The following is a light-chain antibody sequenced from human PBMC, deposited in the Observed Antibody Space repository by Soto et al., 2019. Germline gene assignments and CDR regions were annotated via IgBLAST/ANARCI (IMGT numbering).Light chain of an antibody. V-gene: IGKV3-15*01. CDR3: QQRSSWPLT. CDR1: QSVDSR. Sequence: EVVLTQSPATLSVSPGEGATLSCKASQSVDSRLAWYQQKPGQAPRLLIEGASSRGTDIPARFSGSGSGTEFTLTITSLQSEDFAVYYCQQRSSWPLTFGGGTKVDIK. CDR2: GAS. J-gene: IGKJ4*01.